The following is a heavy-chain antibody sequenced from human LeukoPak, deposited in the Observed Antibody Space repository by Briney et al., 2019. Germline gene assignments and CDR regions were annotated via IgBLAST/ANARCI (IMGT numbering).Heavy chain of an antibody. Sequence: PGGSLRLSCAASGFTVSSNYMSWVRQAPGKGLELVSAIFTGSSTYYADSVKGRFTISRHSSKNTLYLQINSLSADDTAAYYCARLKGTYRHPLDIWGQGTMVTVSS. D-gene: IGHD1-14*01. V-gene: IGHV3-53*04. CDR1: GFTVSSNY. CDR3: ARLKGTYRHPLDI. J-gene: IGHJ3*02. CDR2: IFTGSST.